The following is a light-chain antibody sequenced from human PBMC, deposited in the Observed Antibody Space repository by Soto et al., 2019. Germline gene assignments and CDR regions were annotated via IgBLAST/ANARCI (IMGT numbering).Light chain of an antibody. CDR1: QGIRND. J-gene: IGKJ1*01. Sequence: DIHMTESPSSRSASVLERFTITFRASQGIRNDLGWYQQKPGKAPKRLIYAASSLQSGVPLRFSGSGSGTEFTLTITSLQSDDFATYYCQQYDSYSWTFGQGTQVDIK. CDR2: AAS. V-gene: IGKV1-17*01. CDR3: QQYDSYSWT.